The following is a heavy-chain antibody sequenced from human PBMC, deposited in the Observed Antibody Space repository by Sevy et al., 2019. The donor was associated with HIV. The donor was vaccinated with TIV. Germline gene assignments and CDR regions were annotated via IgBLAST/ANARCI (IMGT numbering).Heavy chain of an antibody. Sequence: SETLSLTCTVSGGSFSSYYWSWIRQSPGKGLEWIGYIYYNGTTNSSPSLRGRVTISPHTSKSQFSLKLKSVTAADTAVYYCARGKVLFDYWGQGTLVTVSS. J-gene: IGHJ4*02. D-gene: IGHD1-20*01. CDR2: IYYNGTT. CDR3: ARGKVLFDY. CDR1: GGSFSSYY. V-gene: IGHV4-59*01.